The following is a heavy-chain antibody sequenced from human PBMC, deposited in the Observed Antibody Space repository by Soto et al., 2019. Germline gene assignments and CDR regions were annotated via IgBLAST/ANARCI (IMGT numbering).Heavy chain of an antibody. D-gene: IGHD6-13*01. CDR1: GYTFTGYY. CDR2: INPNSGGT. J-gene: IGHJ6*02. CDR3: ARDGAAAGLFTSGMDV. V-gene: IGHV1-2*04. Sequence: ASVKVSCKASGYTFTGYYMHWVRQAPGQGLEWMGWINPNSGGTNYAQKFQGWVTMTRDRSISTAYMELSRLRSDDTAVYYCARDGAAAGLFTSGMDVWGQGTTVTVSS.